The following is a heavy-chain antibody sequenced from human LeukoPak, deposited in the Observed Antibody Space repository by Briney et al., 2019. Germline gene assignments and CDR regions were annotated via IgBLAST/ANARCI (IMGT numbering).Heavy chain of an antibody. CDR1: GFPFSSYY. J-gene: IGHJ4*02. CDR2: IGTAGDT. Sequence: GESLKIPFAASGFPFSSYYMHWVRQGTGKGVEWVSAIGTAGDTYYPGSLKGRFTISRENAKNSLYLQMNSLRAGDTAVYYCAREGSSGWIDYWGQGTLVTASS. CDR3: AREGSSGWIDY. V-gene: IGHV3-13*01. D-gene: IGHD6-19*01.